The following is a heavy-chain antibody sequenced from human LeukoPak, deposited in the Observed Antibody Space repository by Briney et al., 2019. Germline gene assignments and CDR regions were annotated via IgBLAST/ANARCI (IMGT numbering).Heavy chain of an antibody. Sequence: GGSLRLSCAASGFTFSSYWMSWVRQAPGQGLEWVSSISSSSSYIYYADSVKGRFTISRDNAKNSLYLQMNSLRAEDTAVYYCARDRVLWFGESREGFDYWGQGTLVTVSS. CDR2: ISSSSSYI. CDR1: GFTFSSYW. V-gene: IGHV3-21*01. CDR3: ARDRVLWFGESREGFDY. D-gene: IGHD3-10*01. J-gene: IGHJ4*02.